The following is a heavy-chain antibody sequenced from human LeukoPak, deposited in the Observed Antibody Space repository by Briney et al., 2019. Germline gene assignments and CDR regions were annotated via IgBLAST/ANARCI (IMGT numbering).Heavy chain of an antibody. CDR1: GFTVSSNY. V-gene: IGHV3-53*01. Sequence: PGGSLRLSCAASGFTVSSNYMSWVRQAPGKGLEWVSVIYSGGSTYYADSVKGRFTISRDNSKNTLYLQMNSLRAEDTAVYDCARPGGYYGSGSYLDYWGQGTLVTVSS. CDR2: IYSGGST. D-gene: IGHD3-10*01. J-gene: IGHJ4*02. CDR3: ARPGGYYGSGSYLDY.